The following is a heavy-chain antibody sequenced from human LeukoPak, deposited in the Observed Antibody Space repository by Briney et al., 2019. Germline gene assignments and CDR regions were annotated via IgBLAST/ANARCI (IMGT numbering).Heavy chain of an antibody. CDR2: IYYSGST. D-gene: IGHD2-15*01. V-gene: IGHV4-59*01. Sequence: SETLSLTCTVSGGSISSYYWSWIRQPPGKGLGWIGYIYYSGSTNYNPSLKSRVTISVDTSKNQFSLKLSSVTAADTAVYYCARDYCNGGSCYSYFDYWGQGTLVTVSS. J-gene: IGHJ4*02. CDR1: GGSISSYY. CDR3: ARDYCNGGSCYSYFDY.